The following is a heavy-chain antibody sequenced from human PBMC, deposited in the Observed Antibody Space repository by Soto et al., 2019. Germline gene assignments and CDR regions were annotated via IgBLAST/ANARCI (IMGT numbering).Heavy chain of an antibody. V-gene: IGHV3-33*05. CDR3: ARWGTTGGLDV. CDR1: GFTFRSYV. Sequence: QVQLVESGGGVVQPGTSLRLSCVGSGFTFRSYVIHWVRQAPGKGLEWVALTSYDGSNNFYGDSVKGRFTISRNNSRNTVELQMDSLTCEYTALYYCARWGTTGGLDVWGQGTLVSVSS. J-gene: IGHJ4*02. CDR2: TSYDGSNN. D-gene: IGHD3-16*01.